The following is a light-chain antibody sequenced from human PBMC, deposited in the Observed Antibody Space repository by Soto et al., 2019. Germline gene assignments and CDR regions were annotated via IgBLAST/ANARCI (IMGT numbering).Light chain of an antibody. J-gene: IGLJ2*01. Sequence: QSVLTQPPSASGTPGQRVTISCSGTSSNIGSNTVNWYQQLPGTAPKLLIYSNNNRPSGVPDRFSGSKSGTSASLAISGLQSEDEADYYCAAWDASLNGVVFGGGTQLTVL. CDR2: SNN. CDR1: SSNIGSNT. CDR3: AAWDASLNGVV. V-gene: IGLV1-44*01.